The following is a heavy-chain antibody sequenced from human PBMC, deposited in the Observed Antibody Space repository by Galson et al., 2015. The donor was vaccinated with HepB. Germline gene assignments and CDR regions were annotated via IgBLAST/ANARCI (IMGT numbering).Heavy chain of an antibody. CDR1: GFTFSSYS. CDR3: ARPPNDYGETQGAFDI. CDR2: ISSSSSYI. J-gene: IGHJ3*02. D-gene: IGHD4-17*01. V-gene: IGHV3-21*01. Sequence: SLRLSCAASGFTFSSYSMNWVRQAPGKGLEWVSSISSSSSYIYYADSVKGRFTISRDNAKNSLYLQMNSLRAEDTAVYYCARPPNDYGETQGAFDIWGQGTMVTVSS.